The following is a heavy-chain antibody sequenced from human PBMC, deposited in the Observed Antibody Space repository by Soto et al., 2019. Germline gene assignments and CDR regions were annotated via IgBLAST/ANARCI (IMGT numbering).Heavy chain of an antibody. CDR2: IYYSGST. CDR1: GGSISIYY. J-gene: IGHJ4*02. CDR3: ARRSGSYYGEQFDY. Sequence: SETLSLTCTVSGGSISIYYWSWIRQPPGKGLEWIGYIYYSGSTNYNPSLKSRVTISVDTSKNQFSLKLSSVTAADTAVYYCARRSGSYYGEQFDYWGQGTLVTVSS. D-gene: IGHD1-26*01. V-gene: IGHV4-59*01.